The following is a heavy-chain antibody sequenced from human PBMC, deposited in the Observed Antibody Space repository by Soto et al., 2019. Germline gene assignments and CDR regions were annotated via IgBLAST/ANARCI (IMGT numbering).Heavy chain of an antibody. V-gene: IGHV2-5*02. J-gene: IGHJ4*02. Sequence: QITLKESGPTLVKPTQTLTLTCTFSGFSLSTSGVGVGWIRQPPGKAPDWLALIYWDDNSLYSPSLKSRLTVTKGTSKKQVVLTMTNMGPVETATYCGAHWGGNSGPFDYWGQGTLVTVSS. D-gene: IGHD3-10*01. CDR3: AHWGGNSGPFDY. CDR2: IYWDDNS. CDR1: GFSLSTSGVG.